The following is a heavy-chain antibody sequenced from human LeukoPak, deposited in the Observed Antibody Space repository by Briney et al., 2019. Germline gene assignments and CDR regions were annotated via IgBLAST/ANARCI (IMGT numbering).Heavy chain of an antibody. CDR3: ARAPGVAEVGRLDL. V-gene: IGHV4-30-4*01. CDR1: GGSISSGDSH. J-gene: IGHJ2*01. D-gene: IGHD7-27*01. CDR2: IFYSGNI. Sequence: PSETLSLTCTVSGGSISSGDSHWSWIRQPPGKGLEWIGYIFYSGNIYYNPSLRSRLTISLDMSKNQFSLKLSSMTAADTAVYYCARAPGVAEVGRLDLWGRGTLVTVSS.